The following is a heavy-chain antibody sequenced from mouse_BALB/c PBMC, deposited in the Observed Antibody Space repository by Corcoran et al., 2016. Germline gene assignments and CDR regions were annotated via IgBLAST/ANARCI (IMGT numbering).Heavy chain of an antibody. CDR2: IYPGGGYT. Sequence: QVQLQQSGAELVRPGTSVKMSCKAAGYTFTNYWISWVKQRPGHGLEWIGDIYPGGGYTNYNEKFKGKATLTADTSSSTAYMQLSSLTSEDSAIYYGARNVNWFFNYWGQGTTLTVSS. J-gene: IGHJ2*01. D-gene: IGHD4-1*01. V-gene: IGHV1-63*02. CDR1: GYTFTNYW. CDR3: ARNVNWFFNY.